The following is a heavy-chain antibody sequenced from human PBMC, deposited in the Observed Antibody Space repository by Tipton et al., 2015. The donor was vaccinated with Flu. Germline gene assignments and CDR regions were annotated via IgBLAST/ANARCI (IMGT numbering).Heavy chain of an antibody. Sequence: QLVQSGAEVKKPGSSVKVSCRASGGTFSRSAISWVRQAPGQGLEWMGRIIPVLGITNYAQKFQDRVTITADTSWTTAHMELRSLESDDTAVFYCAATSADDYGDQSCSWGLGTLVTVSS. CDR1: GGTFSRSA. J-gene: IGHJ5*02. V-gene: IGHV1-69*09. CDR2: IIPVLGIT. D-gene: IGHD4-17*01. CDR3: AATSADDYGDQSCS.